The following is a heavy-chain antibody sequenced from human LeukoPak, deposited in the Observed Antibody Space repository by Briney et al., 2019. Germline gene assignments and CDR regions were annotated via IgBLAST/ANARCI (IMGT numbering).Heavy chain of an antibody. D-gene: IGHD2-21*02. CDR2: MNPNSGNT. V-gene: IGHV1-8*01. CDR3: ASGGSSYCGGDCYSTFDY. Sequence: ASVKVSCKASGYTFTSYDINWVRQATGQGLEWMGWMNPNSGNTGYAQKFQGRVTMTRNTSISTAYMELSSLRSEDTAVYYCASGGSSYCGGDCYSTFDYWGQGTLVTVSS. CDR1: GYTFTSYD. J-gene: IGHJ4*02.